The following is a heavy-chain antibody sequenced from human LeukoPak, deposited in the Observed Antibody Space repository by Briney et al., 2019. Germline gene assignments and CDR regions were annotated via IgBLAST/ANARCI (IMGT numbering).Heavy chain of an antibody. Sequence: SETLSLTCTVSGGSISSYYWSWIRQPAGKRLEWIGRIYTSGSTNYNPSLKSRVTMSVDTSKNQFSLKLSSVTAADTAVYYCARDSQDYDFWSGSGYYGMDVWGQGTTVTVSS. J-gene: IGHJ6*02. V-gene: IGHV4-4*07. D-gene: IGHD3-3*01. CDR1: GGSISSYY. CDR2: IYTSGST. CDR3: ARDSQDYDFWSGSGYYGMDV.